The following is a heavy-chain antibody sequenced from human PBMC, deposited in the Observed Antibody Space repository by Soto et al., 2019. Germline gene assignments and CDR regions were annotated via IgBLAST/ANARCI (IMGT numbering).Heavy chain of an antibody. Sequence: GGSLRLSCAASGVSCGSYAMRWVRQASGRGLEWVSAISGSGGSTYYADSVKGRFTISRDNFKNTLYLQMKSLRAEDTAVYYCAKPVSRYYYDSSGYYSGWAPFATRCPGTMLTLSS. D-gene: IGHD3-22*01. J-gene: IGHJ3*02. CDR2: ISGSGGST. V-gene: IGHV3-23*01. CDR1: GVSCGSYA. CDR3: AKPVSRYYYDSSGYYSGWAPFAT.